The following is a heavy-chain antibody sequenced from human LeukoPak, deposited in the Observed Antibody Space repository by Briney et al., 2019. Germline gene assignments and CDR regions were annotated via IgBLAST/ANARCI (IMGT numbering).Heavy chain of an antibody. CDR2: INPNSGGT. D-gene: IGHD1-26*01. CDR3: ARIGRRSSWFDP. V-gene: IGHV1-2*02. Sequence: ASVKVSCKASGYTFTRYDINWVRQAPGQGLEWMGWINPNSGGTNYAQKFQGRVTMTRDTSISTAYMELSRLRSDDTAVYYCARIGRRSSWFDPWGQGTLVTVSS. CDR1: GYTFTRYD. J-gene: IGHJ5*02.